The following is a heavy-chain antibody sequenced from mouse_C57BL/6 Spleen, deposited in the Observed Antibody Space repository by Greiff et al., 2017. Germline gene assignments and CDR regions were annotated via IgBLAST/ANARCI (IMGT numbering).Heavy chain of an antibody. J-gene: IGHJ3*01. Sequence: VQLQQPGAELVRPGSSVKLSCKASGYTFTSYWMDWVKQRPGQGLEWIGNIYPSDSETHYNQKFKDKATLTVDKSSSTAYMQLSSLTSEDSAVYYCARYYDYYGLAYWGQGTLVTVSA. CDR2: IYPSDSET. V-gene: IGHV1-61*01. CDR3: ARYYDYYGLAY. CDR1: GYTFTSYW. D-gene: IGHD2-4*01.